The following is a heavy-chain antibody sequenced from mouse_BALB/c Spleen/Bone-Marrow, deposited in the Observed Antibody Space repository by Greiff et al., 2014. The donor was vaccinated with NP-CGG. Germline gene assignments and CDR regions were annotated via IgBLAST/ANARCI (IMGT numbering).Heavy chain of an antibody. Sequence: VKLVESGAELVRPGTSVKMSCKASGYAFTNYLIEWVKQGPGQGLEWIGVINPGSGGTNYNEKFKGKATLTADKSSSTAYMQLSSLTSDDSAVYFCARSGYGNYFYAMDYWGQGTSVTVSS. CDR1: GYAFTNYL. D-gene: IGHD2-10*02. CDR2: INPGSGGT. J-gene: IGHJ4*01. V-gene: IGHV1-54*01. CDR3: ARSGYGNYFYAMDY.